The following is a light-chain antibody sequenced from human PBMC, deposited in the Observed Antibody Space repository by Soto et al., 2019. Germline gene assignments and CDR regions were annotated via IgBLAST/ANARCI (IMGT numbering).Light chain of an antibody. CDR3: ASYTTKGALGV. Sequence: QSVLTQPASVSGSPGQSITISCTGSSSDVGGYSFVSWYRHHPGKAPKLLIYEVSNRPSGVSARFSGSKSDNTASLTISGLQAEDEADYYCASYTTKGALGVFGGGTKVTVL. CDR1: SSDVGGYSF. J-gene: IGLJ3*02. CDR2: EVS. V-gene: IGLV2-14*01.